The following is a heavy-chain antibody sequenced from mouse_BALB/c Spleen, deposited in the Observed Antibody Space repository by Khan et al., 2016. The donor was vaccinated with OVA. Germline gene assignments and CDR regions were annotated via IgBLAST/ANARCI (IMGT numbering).Heavy chain of an antibody. CDR2: IRSKSTNYAT. CDR1: GFTFNTYA. J-gene: IGHJ1*01. V-gene: IGHV10-1*02. Sequence: EVQLVESGGELVQPKGSLKLSCAASGFTFNTYAMNWVRQAPGKDLEWVARIRSKSTNYATYYADSVKDRFTISRDDSQSMLYLQMNNLKTEDTAIYYCARLGFDYGYWYFDVWGAGTTVTVSS. D-gene: IGHD2-4*01. CDR3: ARLGFDYGYWYFDV.